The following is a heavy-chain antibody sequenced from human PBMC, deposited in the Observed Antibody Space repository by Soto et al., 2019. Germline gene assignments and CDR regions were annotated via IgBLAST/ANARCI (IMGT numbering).Heavy chain of an antibody. CDR1: GYDFTAYD. V-gene: IGHV1-8*02. Sequence: ASVKVSCKASGYDFTAYDINWVRQASGQGLEWMGWMNPINGATGTARRFPGRVSLSRNTATGTAYLELTSLRSDDTAVYYCGRGPSPRAPAGGTPYYYAMDVWGQGTTFTVSS. CDR2: MNPINGAT. CDR3: GRGPSPRAPAGGTPYYYAMDV. D-gene: IGHD6-13*01. J-gene: IGHJ6*02.